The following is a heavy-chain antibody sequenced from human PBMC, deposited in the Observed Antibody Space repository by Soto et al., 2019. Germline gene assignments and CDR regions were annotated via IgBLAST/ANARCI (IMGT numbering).Heavy chain of an antibody. J-gene: IGHJ4*02. Sequence: EVQLVESGGGLVQPGGSLRLSCAVSGFTFSSYSMNWVRQAPGKGLEWVSYISSSSSTIYYADSVKGRFTISRDNAKNSLYLQMNSLRAEDTAVYYCAPSSTSCYGCTYWGQGTLVTVSS. CDR1: GFTFSSYS. V-gene: IGHV3-48*01. CDR2: ISSSSSTI. CDR3: APSSTSCYGCTY. D-gene: IGHD2-2*01.